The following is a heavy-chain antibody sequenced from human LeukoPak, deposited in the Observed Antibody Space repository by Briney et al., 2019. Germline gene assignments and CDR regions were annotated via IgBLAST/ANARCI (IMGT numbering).Heavy chain of an antibody. CDR3: AKEYAI. CDR2: IYTSGTT. CDR1: GGSISSYY. J-gene: IGHJ3*02. V-gene: IGHV4-4*07. Sequence: PSETLSLTCTVSGGSISSYYWTWIRQPAGKGLEWIGHIYTSGTTNYNPSLKSRVTISVDTSKNQFSLKLSSVTAADTAVFYCAKEYAIWGQGTLVTVSS.